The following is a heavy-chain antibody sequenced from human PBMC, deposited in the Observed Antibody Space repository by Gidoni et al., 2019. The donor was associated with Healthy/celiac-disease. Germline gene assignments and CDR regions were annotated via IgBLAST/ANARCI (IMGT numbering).Heavy chain of an antibody. CDR1: GSTFSSFS. Sequence: EVQLVESGGGLVKPGGSLRLSCAASGSTFSSFSMNWVRQAPGKGLGWVSTISSSSSYIYYADSVKGRFTISKDNAKNSLYLQMNSLRAEDTAVYYCAREWYFDYWGQGTLVTVSS. J-gene: IGHJ4*02. CDR3: AREWYFDY. CDR2: ISSSSSYI. V-gene: IGHV3-21*01.